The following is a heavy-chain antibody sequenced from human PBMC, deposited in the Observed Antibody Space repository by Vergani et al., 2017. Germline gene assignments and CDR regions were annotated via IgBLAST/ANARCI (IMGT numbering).Heavy chain of an antibody. CDR2: ISGSGGST. CDR1: GFTFSSYA. D-gene: IGHD6-13*01. Sequence: EVQLLESGGGLVQPGGSLRLSCAASGFTFSSYAMSWVRQAPGKGLEWVSAISGSGGSTYYADSVKGRFTISRDNSKNTLYLQMNNLRAEDTAVYYWAKDRGGIAAAGYSYYFDYWGQGTLVTVSS. V-gene: IGHV3-23*01. CDR3: AKDRGGIAAAGYSYYFDY. J-gene: IGHJ4*02.